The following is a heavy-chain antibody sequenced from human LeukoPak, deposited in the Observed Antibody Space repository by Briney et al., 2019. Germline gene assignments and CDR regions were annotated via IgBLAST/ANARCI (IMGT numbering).Heavy chain of an antibody. V-gene: IGHV4-59*01. Sequence: SETLSLTCTVSGGSISSYYWSWIRQPPGKGLEWIGYIYYSGSTNYNPSLKSRVTISVDTSKNQFSLKLSSVTAADTAVYYCASIVVVPADAYYYYYYYMDVWGKATTVTVSS. CDR1: GGSISSYY. CDR3: ASIVVVPADAYYYYYYYMDV. CDR2: IYYSGST. J-gene: IGHJ6*03. D-gene: IGHD2-2*01.